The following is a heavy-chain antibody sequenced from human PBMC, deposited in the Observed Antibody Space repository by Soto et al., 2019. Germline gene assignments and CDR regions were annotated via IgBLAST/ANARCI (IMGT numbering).Heavy chain of an antibody. CDR3: AREGSRKGYYYYGMDV. D-gene: IGHD6-13*01. CDR1: GGTFSSYA. CDR2: INASNGNT. J-gene: IGHJ6*02. Sequence: GASVKVSCKASGGTFSSYAISWVRQAPGQRLEWMGWINASNGNTNYAQKFQGRVTITRDTSASTAYMELSSLRSEDTAVYYCAREGSRKGYYYYGMDVWGQGTTVTVSS. V-gene: IGHV1-3*01.